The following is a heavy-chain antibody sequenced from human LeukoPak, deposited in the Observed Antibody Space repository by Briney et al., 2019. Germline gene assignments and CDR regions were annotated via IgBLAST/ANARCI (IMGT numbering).Heavy chain of an antibody. V-gene: IGHV3-30*18. J-gene: IGHJ4*02. CDR1: GFTFSSYG. CDR2: ISYDGSNK. D-gene: IGHD2-8*02. Sequence: GGSLRLSCAASGFTFSSYGMHWVRQAPGKGLEWVAVISYDGSNKYYADPVKGRFTISRDNSKNTLYLQMNSLRAEDTAVYYCAKGVYCTGGVCYTAPFDYWGQGTLVTVSS. CDR3: AKGVYCTGGVCYTAPFDY.